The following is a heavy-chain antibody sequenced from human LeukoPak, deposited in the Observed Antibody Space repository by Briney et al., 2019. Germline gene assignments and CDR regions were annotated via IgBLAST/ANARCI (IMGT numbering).Heavy chain of an antibody. V-gene: IGHV4-61*01. CDR1: GGSVSSGTYY. CDR2: IYYSGST. D-gene: IGHD6-13*01. Sequence: IPSETLSLTCTVSGGSVSSGTYYWSWIRQPPGKGLEWIGYIYYSGSTNYNPSLKSRVTISVDTSKNQFSLKLSSVTAADTAVYYCARDSRSSWQVRYFDLWGRGTLVTVSS. J-gene: IGHJ2*01. CDR3: ARDSRSSWQVRYFDL.